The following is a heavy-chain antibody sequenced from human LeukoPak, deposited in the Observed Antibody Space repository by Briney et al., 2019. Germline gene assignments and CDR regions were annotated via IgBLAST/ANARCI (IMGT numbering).Heavy chain of an antibody. V-gene: IGHV4-38-2*02. CDR1: GFSLTIGYF. Sequence: SETLSLTCNVSGFSLTIGYFWGWIRQPPGKGLEWIGSIFHSGSTYFNPSLKSRVTMSVDTSKNQFSLRLNSVTAADTAMYYCARGFDSSSGWYPAFDIWGHGTMGTVSS. J-gene: IGHJ3*02. CDR2: IFHSGST. CDR3: ARGFDSSSGWYPAFDI. D-gene: IGHD6-19*01.